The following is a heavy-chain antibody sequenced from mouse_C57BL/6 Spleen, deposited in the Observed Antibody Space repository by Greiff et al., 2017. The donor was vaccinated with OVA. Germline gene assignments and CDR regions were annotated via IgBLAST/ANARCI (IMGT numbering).Heavy chain of an antibody. V-gene: IGHV1-75*01. CDR1: GYTFTDYY. CDR3: ARQEYSNYGSLDY. J-gene: IGHJ2*01. D-gene: IGHD2-5*01. CDR2: IFPGSGST. Sequence: VQLQQSGPELVKPGASVKISCKASGYTFTDYYINWVKQRPGQGLEWIGWIFPGSGSTYYNEKFKGKATLTVDKSSSTAYMLLSSLTSEDSAVYFCARQEYSNYGSLDYWGQGTTLTVSS.